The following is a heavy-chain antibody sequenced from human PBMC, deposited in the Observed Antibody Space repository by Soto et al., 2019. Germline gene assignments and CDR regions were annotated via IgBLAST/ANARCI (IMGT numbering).Heavy chain of an antibody. CDR3: ARDSDYCSSTSCHNWFDP. D-gene: IGHD2-2*01. CDR2: ILPVLGTT. CDR1: GGTFTNYA. Sequence: QVQLVQSGAEVKKPGSSVKVSCKASGGTFTNYAFSWVRQAPGQGLEWMGGILPVLGTTNYAQKFQGRLTVTADEPTSTAYMELSSLTSEDTAVYYCARDSDYCSSTSCHNWFDPWGQGTLVTVSS. V-gene: IGHV1-69*01. J-gene: IGHJ5*02.